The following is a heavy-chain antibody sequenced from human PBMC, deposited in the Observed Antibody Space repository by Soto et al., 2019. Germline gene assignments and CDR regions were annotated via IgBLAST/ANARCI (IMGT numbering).Heavy chain of an antibody. CDR1: GGSISSSHYY. Sequence: SETLSLTCTVSGGSISSSHYYWGWIRQPPGKGLEWIGTIYYSGSTYYNPSLKSRVTISVDTSKNQFSLKLSSVTAADTALYYCARDGASYYFDYWGQGTLVTVSS. D-gene: IGHD2-2*01. CDR2: IYYSGST. V-gene: IGHV4-39*02. J-gene: IGHJ4*02. CDR3: ARDGASYYFDY.